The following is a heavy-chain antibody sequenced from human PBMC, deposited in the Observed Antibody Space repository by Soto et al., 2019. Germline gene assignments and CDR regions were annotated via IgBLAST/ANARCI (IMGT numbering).Heavy chain of an antibody. CDR2: ISGYNSNT. V-gene: IGHV1-18*01. CDR1: GYSFSNYG. J-gene: IGHJ4*02. CDR3: GRERQWETVPY. Sequence: VQLVQSGGEVKQPGASVKVSCRASGYSFSNYGITWVRQAPGQGLEWMGWISGYNSNTNYAQKFEGRVRMTKDTTRSTAYLEVRSLRFDDTAVHYWGRERQWETVPYWGQGTPVTVSS. D-gene: IGHD1-26*01.